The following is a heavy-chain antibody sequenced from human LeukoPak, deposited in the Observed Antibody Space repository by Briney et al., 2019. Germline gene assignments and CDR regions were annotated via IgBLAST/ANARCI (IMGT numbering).Heavy chain of an antibody. V-gene: IGHV4-59*01. CDR2: IYYSGST. CDR1: GGSISSYY. CDR3: ARDSYYYDSSGYYYDAFDI. Sequence: SETLSLTCNVSGGSISSYYWSWIRRPPGKGLEWIGYIYYSGSTNYNPSLKSRVTISVDTSKNQFSLKLSSVTAADTAVYYCARDSYYYDSSGYYYDAFDIWGQGTMVTVSS. D-gene: IGHD3-22*01. J-gene: IGHJ3*02.